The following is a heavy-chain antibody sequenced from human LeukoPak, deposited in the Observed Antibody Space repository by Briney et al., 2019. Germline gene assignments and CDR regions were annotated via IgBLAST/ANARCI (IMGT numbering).Heavy chain of an antibody. CDR2: IFYDGSKE. CDR3: ARDQALYFSYGDY. Sequence: GGSLRLPCAASGFTFSNYGMHWLRQAPGKGLEWLAAIFYDGSKEHYADTVKGRFTISRDNSKNTLYLQVNSLTADDTAVYYCARDQALYFSYGDYWGQGTLVTVSS. J-gene: IGHJ4*02. CDR1: GFTFSNYG. D-gene: IGHD2/OR15-2a*01. V-gene: IGHV3-33*01.